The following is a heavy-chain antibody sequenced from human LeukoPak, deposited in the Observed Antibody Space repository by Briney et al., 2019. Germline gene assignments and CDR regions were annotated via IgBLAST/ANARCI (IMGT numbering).Heavy chain of an antibody. D-gene: IGHD3-22*01. J-gene: IGHJ3*02. CDR2: ISSSGSTI. CDR3: ARGLPDYYDSSGYEPDAFDI. CDR1: GFTFSRYS. Sequence: GGSLRLSCAASGFTFSRYSMNWVRQAPGKGLEWVSYISSSGSTIYYADSVKGRFTISRDNAKNSLYLQMNSLRAEDTAVYYCARGLPDYYDSSGYEPDAFDIWGQGTMVTVSS. V-gene: IGHV3-48*04.